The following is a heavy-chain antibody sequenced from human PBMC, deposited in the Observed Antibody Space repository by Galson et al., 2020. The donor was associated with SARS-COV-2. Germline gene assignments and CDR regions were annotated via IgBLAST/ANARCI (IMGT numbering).Heavy chain of an antibody. D-gene: IGHD3-9*01. CDR1: GYTFTHYG. J-gene: IGHJ4*02. CDR3: ARVGYDILTGYPLHAYDY. CDR2: ISTDSANK. Sequence: ASVTVSCQASGYTFTHYGISWVRQAPGHGLEWVGWISTDSANKNYAQRLQGRVTMTTDTSTSTAYMELGSLTSDDTAVYYCARVGYDILTGYPLHAYDYWGQGTLVTVSS. V-gene: IGHV1-18*01.